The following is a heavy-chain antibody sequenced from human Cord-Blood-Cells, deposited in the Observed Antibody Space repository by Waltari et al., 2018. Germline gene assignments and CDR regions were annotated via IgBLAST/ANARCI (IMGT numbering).Heavy chain of an antibody. CDR2: IIPILGIA. CDR1: GGTFSSYA. CDR3: ATSIVPAAIFDY. D-gene: IGHD2-2*01. Sequence: QVQLVQSGAEVKKPGSSVKVSCKASGGTFSSYAISWVRQAPGQGLEWMGRIIPILGIANYAQKFQGRVTITADKSTSTAYMELSSLRSEDTAVYYCATSIVPAAIFDYWGQGTLVTVSS. J-gene: IGHJ4*02. V-gene: IGHV1-69*09.